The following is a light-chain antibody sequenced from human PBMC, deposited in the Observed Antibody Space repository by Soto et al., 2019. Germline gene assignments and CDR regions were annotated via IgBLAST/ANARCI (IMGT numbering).Light chain of an antibody. Sequence: EIVLTQSPATLSLSPGKRATLSCRASQSVGNNLDWYQQKPGQAPGLLIYEASTRATGIPARFSGSGSGTDFTLTISSLAPEDFAVYYCQQHAHWPLTFGGGTKVEIK. CDR1: QSVGNN. V-gene: IGKV3-11*01. CDR2: EAS. J-gene: IGKJ4*01. CDR3: QQHAHWPLT.